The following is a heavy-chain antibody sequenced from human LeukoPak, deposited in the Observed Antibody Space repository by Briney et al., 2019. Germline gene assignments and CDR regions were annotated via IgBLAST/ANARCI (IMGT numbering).Heavy chain of an antibody. CDR3: AREDLVGATTPDY. D-gene: IGHD1-26*01. CDR1: GYTFTGYY. J-gene: IGHJ4*02. Sequence: ASVKVSCKASGYTFTGYYMHWVRQAPGQGLEWMGRINPNSGGTNYAQKFQGRVAMTRDTSISTAYMELSRLRSDDTAVYYCAREDLVGATTPDYWGQGTLVTVSS. V-gene: IGHV1-2*06. CDR2: INPNSGGT.